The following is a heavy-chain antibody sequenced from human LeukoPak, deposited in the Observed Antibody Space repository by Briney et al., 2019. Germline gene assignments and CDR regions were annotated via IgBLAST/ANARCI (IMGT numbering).Heavy chain of an antibody. CDR3: ARGRIVDTAMVDSEPPFDY. CDR1: GGSFSGYY. Sequence: PSETLSLTCAVYGGSFSGYYWSWIRQPPGKGLEWIGEINHSGSTNYNPSLKSRVTISVDTSKNQFSLKLSSVTAADTAVYYCARGRIVDTAMVDSEPPFDYWGQGTLVTVSS. D-gene: IGHD5-18*01. CDR2: INHSGST. J-gene: IGHJ4*02. V-gene: IGHV4-34*01.